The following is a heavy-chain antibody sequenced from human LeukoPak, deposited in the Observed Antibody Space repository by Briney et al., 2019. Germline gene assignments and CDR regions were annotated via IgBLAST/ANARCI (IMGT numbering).Heavy chain of an antibody. CDR1: GFTFSSYS. V-gene: IGHV3-21*01. Sequence: GGSLRLSCAASGFTFSSYSMNWVRQAPGKGLEWVSYISSSSNYIYYADSVKGRFTISRDNAKNSLYLQMNSLRAEDTAVYYCAKGGSGSYDYYYYMDVWGKGTTVTVSS. J-gene: IGHJ6*03. CDR3: AKGGSGSYDYYYYMDV. D-gene: IGHD3-10*01. CDR2: ISSSSNYI.